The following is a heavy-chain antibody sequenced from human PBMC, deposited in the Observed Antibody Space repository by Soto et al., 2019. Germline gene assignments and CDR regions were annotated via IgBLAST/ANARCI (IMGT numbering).Heavy chain of an antibody. CDR1: GGTFSSDT. D-gene: IGHD2-2*01. V-gene: IGHV1-69*02. CDR2: IIPILGIA. Sequence: VSCKASGGTFSSDTISWVREAPGQGLEWMGRIIPILGIANYAQKFQGRVTITADKSTSTAYMELSSLRSEDTAVYYCASQSETVLGYCSSTSSISGRVDYWG. J-gene: IGHJ4*01. CDR3: ASQSETVLGYCSSTSSISGRVDY.